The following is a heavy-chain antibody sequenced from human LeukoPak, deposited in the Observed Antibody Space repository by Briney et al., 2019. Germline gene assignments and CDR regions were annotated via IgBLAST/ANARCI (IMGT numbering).Heavy chain of an antibody. Sequence: GGSLRLSCAVSGFTFDDNAMHWVRQAPGKGLEWVSGISWNSHSIGYADSVKGRFTISRDNAKNSLYLQMNSLRADDTALYYCVKDWGSSGKGNFQHWGQGTLVTVSS. J-gene: IGHJ1*01. CDR1: GFTFDDNA. CDR3: VKDWGSSGKGNFQH. D-gene: IGHD6-19*01. CDR2: ISWNSHSI. V-gene: IGHV3-9*01.